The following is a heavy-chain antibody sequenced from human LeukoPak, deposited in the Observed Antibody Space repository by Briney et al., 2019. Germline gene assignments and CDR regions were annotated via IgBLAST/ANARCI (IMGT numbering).Heavy chain of an antibody. J-gene: IGHJ4*02. Sequence: GGSLRLFCAASGFTFSSYSMNWVRQAPGKGLEWVSSISSSSSYIYYADSVKGRFTISRDNAKNSLYLQMNSLRAEDTAVYYCARGYSYGSWYFDYWGQGTLVTVSS. CDR3: ARGYSYGSWYFDY. V-gene: IGHV3-21*01. CDR1: GFTFSSYS. CDR2: ISSSSSYI. D-gene: IGHD5-18*01.